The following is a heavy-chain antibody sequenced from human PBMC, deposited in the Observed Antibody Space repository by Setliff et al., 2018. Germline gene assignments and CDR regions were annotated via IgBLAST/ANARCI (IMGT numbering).Heavy chain of an antibody. D-gene: IGHD5-18*01. CDR2: FSSRNDYI. J-gene: IGHJ5*01. CDR1: GFSFSNYA. Sequence: PGGSLRLSCEASGFSFSNYAMNWVRQAPGKGLEWVASFSSRNDYIYHADSVKGRFTISRDNAKTSLYLQMDSLRVEDTAVYFCARSPGWIPWFDSWGQGTLGTV. CDR3: ARSPGWIPWFDS. V-gene: IGHV3-21*01.